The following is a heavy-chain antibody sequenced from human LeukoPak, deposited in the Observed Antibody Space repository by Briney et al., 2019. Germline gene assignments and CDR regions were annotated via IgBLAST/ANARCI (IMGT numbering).Heavy chain of an antibody. J-gene: IGHJ4*02. Sequence: PSETLSLTCTVSGGSISSITYYWGWIRQPPGKGLEWIGSIYYSGSTYHNPSLKSRVTISVDTSKNQISLKLNSVTAADTAVYYCARDRLLWFGELDFWGQGTLVIVSS. CDR2: IYYSGST. CDR3: ARDRLLWFGELDF. D-gene: IGHD3-10*01. V-gene: IGHV4-39*07. CDR1: GGSISSITYY.